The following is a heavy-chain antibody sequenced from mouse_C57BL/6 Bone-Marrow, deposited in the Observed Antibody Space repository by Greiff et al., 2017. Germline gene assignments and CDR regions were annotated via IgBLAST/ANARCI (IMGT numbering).Heavy chain of an antibody. V-gene: IGHV5-17*01. Sequence: DVMLVESGGGLVKPGGSLKLSCAASGFTFSDYGMHWVRQAPEKGLEWVAYISSGSSTIYYADTVKGRFTISRDNAKNTLFLQMTSLRSEDTAMDYCARTHYDYDDWYFDVWGTGTTVTVSS. CDR2: ISSGSSTI. D-gene: IGHD2-4*01. CDR1: GFTFSDYG. CDR3: ARTHYDYDDWYFDV. J-gene: IGHJ1*03.